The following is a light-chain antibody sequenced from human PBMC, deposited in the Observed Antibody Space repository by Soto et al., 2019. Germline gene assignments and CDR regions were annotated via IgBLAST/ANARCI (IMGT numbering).Light chain of an antibody. CDR3: QQYNNWPFS. V-gene: IGKV3-15*01. J-gene: IGKJ3*01. CDR2: GAS. Sequence: EIMMTQSPVTLSVSPGERATLSCRASQSVNSNLAWYQQKPGQAPRLLIYGASTRATGTPASFIGTGSGTEFTLTASSLQPEDFAVYYCQQYNNWPFSFGPGTKVDI. CDR1: QSVNSN.